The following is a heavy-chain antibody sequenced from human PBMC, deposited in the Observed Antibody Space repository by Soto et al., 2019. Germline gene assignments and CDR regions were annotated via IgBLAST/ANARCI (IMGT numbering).Heavy chain of an antibody. D-gene: IGHD5-18*01. Sequence: GGSLRLSCAASGFTVSSNYMSWVRQAPGKGLEWVSVIYSGGSTYYADSVKGRFTISRDNSKNTLYLQMNSLRAEDTAVYYCARGPRGIQLWLFDYWGQGTLVTVSS. CDR3: ARGPRGIQLWLFDY. V-gene: IGHV3-66*01. CDR2: IYSGGST. J-gene: IGHJ4*02. CDR1: GFTVSSNY.